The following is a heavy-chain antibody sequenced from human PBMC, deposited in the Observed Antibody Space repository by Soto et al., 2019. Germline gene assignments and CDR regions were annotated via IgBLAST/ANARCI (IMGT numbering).Heavy chain of an antibody. J-gene: IGHJ4*02. CDR2: INHSGST. CDR3: ASYYGSGNNPLDY. Sequence: SETLSLTCAVYGGSFSGYYWSWIRQPPGKGLEWIGEINHSGSTNYNPSLKSRVTISVDTSKNQFSLKLSSVTAADTAVYYCASYYGSGNNPLDYWGQGTLVTVSS. D-gene: IGHD3-10*01. CDR1: GGSFSGYY. V-gene: IGHV4-34*01.